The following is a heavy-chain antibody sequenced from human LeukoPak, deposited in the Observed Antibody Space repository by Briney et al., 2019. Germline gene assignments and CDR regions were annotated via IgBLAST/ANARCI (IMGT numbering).Heavy chain of an antibody. CDR3: ARTQCWADQPCCSGGSCYSTDRPYYYYYGMDV. D-gene: IGHD2-15*01. CDR2: IIPIFGTA. Sequence: GASVKVSCKASGGTFSSYAISWVRQAPGQGLEWMGGIIPIFGTANYAQKFQGRVTITADESTSTAYMELSSLRSEDTAVYYCARTQCWADQPCCSGGSCYSTDRPYYYYYGMDVWGQGTTVTVSS. CDR1: GGTFSSYA. V-gene: IGHV1-69*13. J-gene: IGHJ6*02.